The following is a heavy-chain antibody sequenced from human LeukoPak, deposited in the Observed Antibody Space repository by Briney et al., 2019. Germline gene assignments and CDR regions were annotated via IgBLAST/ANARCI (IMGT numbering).Heavy chain of an antibody. V-gene: IGHV3-7*05. CDR3: SKGQELDDGVFES. CDR1: GFTFSSYW. D-gene: IGHD1-1*01. CDR2: INQNEREI. J-gene: IGHJ5*01. Sequence: GGSLRLSCAASGFTFSSYWMSWIRQAPGKGLEWVANINQNEREIYYADSVKGRFTISRDNAENSLFLQLNSLSAEDTAIYYCSKGQELDDGVFESWGRGTLVTVSS.